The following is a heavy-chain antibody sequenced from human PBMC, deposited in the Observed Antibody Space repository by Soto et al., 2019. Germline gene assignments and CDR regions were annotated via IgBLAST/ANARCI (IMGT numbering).Heavy chain of an antibody. D-gene: IGHD4-4*01. J-gene: IGHJ6*02. V-gene: IGHV3-30-3*01. CDR2: ISYDGINK. CDR3: ARAVTTVTTSGMDV. Sequence: GGSLRLSCAASGFTFSSYAMHWVRQAPGKGLEWVAVISYDGINKFYADSVKGRFTISRDNSKNTLYLQMNSLRAEDTAVYYCARAVTTVTTSGMDVWGQGTTVTVSS. CDR1: GFTFSSYA.